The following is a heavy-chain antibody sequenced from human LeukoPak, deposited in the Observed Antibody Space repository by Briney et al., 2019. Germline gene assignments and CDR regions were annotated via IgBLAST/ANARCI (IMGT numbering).Heavy chain of an antibody. CDR1: GGSISSSSYY. J-gene: IGHJ4*02. V-gene: IGHV4-39*01. CDR2: IYYSGST. Sequence: KPSETLSLTCTVSGGSISSSSYYWGWIRQPPGKGLEWIGSIYYSGSTYYNPSLKSRVTISVDTSKNQFSLKLSSVTAADTVVYYCARWSSSGYPAMFDFYWGQGTLVTVSS. CDR3: ARWSSSGYPAMFDFY. D-gene: IGHD3-22*01.